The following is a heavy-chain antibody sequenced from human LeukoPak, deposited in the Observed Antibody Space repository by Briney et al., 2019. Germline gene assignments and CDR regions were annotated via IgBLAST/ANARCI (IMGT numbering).Heavy chain of an antibody. D-gene: IGHD5-24*01. Sequence: HTGGSLRLSCAASGFTFSNYWMSWVRQAPGKGLEWVANIKRDGSEKYYVDSVKGRFTISRDNAKNSLYLQMNSLRAEDTAVYYCARQSAQEMAIFAFDIWGQGTMVTVSS. CDR2: IKRDGSEK. CDR1: GFTFSNYW. J-gene: IGHJ3*02. V-gene: IGHV3-7*01. CDR3: ARQSAQEMAIFAFDI.